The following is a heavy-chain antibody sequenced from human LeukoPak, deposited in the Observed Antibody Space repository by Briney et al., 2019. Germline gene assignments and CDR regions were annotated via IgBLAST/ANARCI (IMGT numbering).Heavy chain of an antibody. CDR2: IRYDGSNK. CDR3: AKSDDYYDSPGAFDI. CDR1: GFTFSSYD. D-gene: IGHD3-22*01. V-gene: IGHV3-30*02. Sequence: GGSLRLSCAASGFTFSSYDMHWVRQAPGKGLEWVAFIRYDGSNKYYADSVKGRFTISRDNSKNTLYLQMNSLRAEDTAVYYCAKSDDYYDSPGAFDIWGQGTMVTVSS. J-gene: IGHJ3*02.